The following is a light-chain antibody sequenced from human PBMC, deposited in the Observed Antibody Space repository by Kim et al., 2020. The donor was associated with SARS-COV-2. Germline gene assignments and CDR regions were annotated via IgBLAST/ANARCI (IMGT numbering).Light chain of an antibody. CDR3: QQRSNWPPYT. J-gene: IGKJ2*01. CDR1: QSVSSY. Sequence: LSPGERATLSCRASQSVSSYLAWYQQKPGQAPRLLIYDASNRATGIPARFSGSGSGTDFPLTISSLEPEDFAVYYCQQRSNWPPYTFGQGTKLEI. V-gene: IGKV3-11*01. CDR2: DAS.